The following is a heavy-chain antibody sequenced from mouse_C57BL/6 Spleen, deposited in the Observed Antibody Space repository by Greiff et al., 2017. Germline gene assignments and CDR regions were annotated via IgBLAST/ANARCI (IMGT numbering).Heavy chain of an antibody. CDR3: ARGKAYYSNYDYAMDY. Sequence: EVQGVESGGGLVKPGGSLKLSCAASGFTFSDYGMHWVRQAPEKGLEWVAYISRGSSTIYYADTVKGRFTISRDNAKNTLFLQMTSLRSEDTAMYYCARGKAYYSNYDYAMDYWGQGTSVTVSS. V-gene: IGHV5-17*01. D-gene: IGHD2-5*01. CDR2: ISRGSSTI. CDR1: GFTFSDYG. J-gene: IGHJ4*01.